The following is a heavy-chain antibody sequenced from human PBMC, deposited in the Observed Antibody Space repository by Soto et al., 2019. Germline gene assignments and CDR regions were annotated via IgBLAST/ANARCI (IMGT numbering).Heavy chain of an antibody. CDR2: ISKDGLDR. CDR1: GFTFSDFG. CDR3: ASPREGQWLVFDH. Sequence: GGSLRLSCVVSGFTFSDFGMHWVRQSPGEGLAWVASISKDGLDRYYSESVKGRFTISRDDSKNTVFLQMNSLKVEDTAAYFCASPREGQWLVFDHWGQRTLVTGSS. J-gene: IGHJ4*02. V-gene: IGHV3-30*19. D-gene: IGHD6-19*01.